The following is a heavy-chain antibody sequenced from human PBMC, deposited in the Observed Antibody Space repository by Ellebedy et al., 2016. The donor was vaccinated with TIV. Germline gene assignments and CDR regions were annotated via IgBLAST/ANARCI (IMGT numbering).Heavy chain of an antibody. CDR2: IVSSSSYI. V-gene: IGHV3-21*01. CDR3: ASYSMVRGVNAPFGY. J-gene: IGHJ4*02. CDR1: GFTFSSYS. D-gene: IGHD3-10*01. Sequence: GESLKISCAASGFTFSSYSMNWVRQAPGQGLEWGSSIVSSSSYIYYADSVKGRFTISRDNAKNSLYLQMNSLRAEDTAVYYCASYSMVRGVNAPFGYWGQGTLVTVSS.